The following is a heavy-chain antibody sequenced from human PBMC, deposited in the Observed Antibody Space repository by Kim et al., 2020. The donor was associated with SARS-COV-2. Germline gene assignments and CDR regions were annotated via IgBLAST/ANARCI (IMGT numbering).Heavy chain of an antibody. D-gene: IGHD6-19*01. Sequence: SETLSLTCAVYGGSFSGYYWSWIRQPPGKGLEWIGEINHSGSTNYNPSLKSRVTISVDTAKNQFSLKLSSVTAADKAVYYCARGTRQWLVRGPHYYYRDVGGKETADTVS. V-gene: IGHV4-34*01. J-gene: IGHJ6*03. CDR3: ARGTRQWLVRGPHYYYRDV. CDR2: INHSGST. CDR1: GGSFSGYY.